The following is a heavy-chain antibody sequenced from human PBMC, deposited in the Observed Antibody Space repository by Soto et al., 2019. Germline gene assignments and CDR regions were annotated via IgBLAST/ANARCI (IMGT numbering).Heavy chain of an antibody. J-gene: IGHJ6*02. CDR3: ARDRDRSHYGMDV. D-gene: IGHD1-26*01. CDR1: GGSISSYY. CDR2: IYYSGST. Sequence: QVQLQESGPGLVKPSETLSLTCTVSGGSISSYYWSWIRQPPGKGLEWIGYIYYSGSTNYNPSLKSRVTISVDTSKNQFSLKLSSVTAADTAVYYCARDRDRSHYGMDVWGQGTTVTVSS. V-gene: IGHV4-59*01.